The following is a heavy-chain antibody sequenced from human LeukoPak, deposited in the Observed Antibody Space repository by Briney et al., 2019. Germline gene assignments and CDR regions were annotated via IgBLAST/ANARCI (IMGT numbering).Heavy chain of an antibody. J-gene: IGHJ6*03. CDR3: ARGLGGASFYMDV. Sequence: SETLSLTCAVYGGSFSDYYWSWIRQPPGKGLEWIGEINHSGSTNYNPSLTSRVTISVDTSKNQFSLKLSSVTAADTAVYYCARGLGGASFYMDVWGKGTTVTISS. V-gene: IGHV4-34*01. CDR2: INHSGST. CDR1: GGSFSDYY. D-gene: IGHD7-27*01.